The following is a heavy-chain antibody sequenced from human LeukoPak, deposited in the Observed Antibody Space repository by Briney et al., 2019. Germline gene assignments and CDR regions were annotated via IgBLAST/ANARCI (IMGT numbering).Heavy chain of an antibody. V-gene: IGHV3-23*01. CDR2: ISGSGGST. J-gene: IGHJ4*02. Sequence: PGGSLRLSCAVSGFTFSSYAMSWVRQAPGKGLEWVSAISGSGGSTYYADSVKGRFTISRDNSKNTLYLQMNSLRAEDTAVYYCAKDPTSYCGGDCYPWSLDYWGQGTLVTVSS. CDR1: GFTFSSYA. D-gene: IGHD2-21*02. CDR3: AKDPTSYCGGDCYPWSLDY.